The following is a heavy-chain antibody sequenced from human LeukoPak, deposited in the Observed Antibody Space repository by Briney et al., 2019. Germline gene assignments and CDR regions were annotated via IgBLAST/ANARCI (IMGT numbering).Heavy chain of an antibody. Sequence: SETLSLTCPVSGGSISSYYWSWIRQPPGKGLEWIGYIYYSGSTNYNPSLKSRVTISVDTSKNQFSLKLSSVTAADTAVYYCARGRIAAPAYYFDYWGQGTLVTVSS. J-gene: IGHJ4*02. V-gene: IGHV4-59*01. CDR1: GGSISSYY. CDR2: IYYSGST. CDR3: ARGRIAAPAYYFDY. D-gene: IGHD6-6*01.